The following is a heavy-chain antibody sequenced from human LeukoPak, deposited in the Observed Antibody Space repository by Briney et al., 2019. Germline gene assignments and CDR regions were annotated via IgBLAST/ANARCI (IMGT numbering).Heavy chain of an antibody. D-gene: IGHD6-6*01. V-gene: IGHV3-11*06. Sequence: PGGSLRLSCAASGFTVSSNYMTWVRQAPGKGLEWVSYISSTSSYTNYADSVKGRFTISRDNAKNSLYLQMNSLRAEDTAVYYCARDPLRVAARDYWGQGTLVTVSS. J-gene: IGHJ4*02. CDR1: GFTVSSNY. CDR3: ARDPLRVAARDY. CDR2: ISSTSSYT.